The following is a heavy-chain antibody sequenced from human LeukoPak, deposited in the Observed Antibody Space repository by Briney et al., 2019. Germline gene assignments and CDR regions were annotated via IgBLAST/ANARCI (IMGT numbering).Heavy chain of an antibody. CDR2: FDPEDGET. CDR1: GYTLTELS. D-gene: IGHD3-22*01. Sequence: ASVKVSCKVSGYTLTELSMHWVRQAPGKGLEWMGGFDPEDGETIYAQKFQGRVTMTEDTSTDTAYMELSSLRSEDTAVYYFAIAPSDYYDSSGYWGFDYWGQGTLVTVSS. J-gene: IGHJ4*02. CDR3: AIAPSDYYDSSGYWGFDY. V-gene: IGHV1-24*01.